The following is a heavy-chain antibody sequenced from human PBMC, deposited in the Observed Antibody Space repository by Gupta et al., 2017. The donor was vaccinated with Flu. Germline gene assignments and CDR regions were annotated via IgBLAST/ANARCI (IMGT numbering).Heavy chain of an antibody. D-gene: IGHD2-8*01. CDR3: ARWSLGHFICTVGQGEALDV. Sequence: QVQLVESGGGAVPAGRSLRLSCAAAGFTFRSDGMPWVPQGPGKWLEWVAIIWYEGSKQNYADSVKARCTSARDNSKNTLDLQRNRLRAEETAVSQCARWSLGHFICTVGQGEALDVGGQGTLVTV. J-gene: IGHJ3*01. CDR2: IWYEGSKQ. CDR1: GFTFRSDG. V-gene: IGHV3-33*01.